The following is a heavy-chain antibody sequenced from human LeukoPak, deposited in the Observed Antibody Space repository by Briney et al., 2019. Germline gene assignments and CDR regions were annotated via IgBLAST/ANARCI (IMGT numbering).Heavy chain of an antibody. CDR2: INPNSGGT. J-gene: IGHJ5*02. V-gene: IGHV1-2*02. CDR3: AASITMVRGAPSGSWFDP. CDR1: GYTFTGYC. Sequence: ASVKVSCKASGYTFTGYCMHWVRQAPGQGLEWMGWINPNSGGTNYAQKFQGRVTMTRDTSISTAYMELSRLRSDDTAVYYCAASITMVRGAPSGSWFDPWGQGTLVTVSS. D-gene: IGHD3-10*01.